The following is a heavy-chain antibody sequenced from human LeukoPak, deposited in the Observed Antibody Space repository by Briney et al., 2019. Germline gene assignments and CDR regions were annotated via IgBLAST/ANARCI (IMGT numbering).Heavy chain of an antibody. Sequence: PGGSLRLSCAASGFTFSSYSMNWVRQAPGKGLEWVSYISSSSSTIYYADSVKGRFTISRDNARNSQYLQMNSLRAEDTAVYYCAGGGGWVFNNWGQGTLVTVSS. D-gene: IGHD6-19*01. V-gene: IGHV3-48*04. J-gene: IGHJ4*02. CDR2: ISSSSSTI. CDR3: AGGGGWVFNN. CDR1: GFTFSSYS.